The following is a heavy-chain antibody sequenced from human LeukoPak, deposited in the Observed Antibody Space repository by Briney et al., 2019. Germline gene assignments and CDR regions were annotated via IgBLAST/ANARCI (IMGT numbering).Heavy chain of an antibody. V-gene: IGHV3-30*02. CDR1: EFTFINYG. J-gene: IGHJ6*03. Sequence: GGSLRLSCAASEFTFINYGTHWVRQAPGKVLEWVAFIRYDGTNKYYADSVKGRFTISRDNSKNTLYLKMNSLRGEDTAVYYCARRSSSGWYPDYYYYYMDVWGKGTTVTISS. D-gene: IGHD6-19*01. CDR3: ARRSSSGWYPDYYYYYMDV. CDR2: IRYDGTNK.